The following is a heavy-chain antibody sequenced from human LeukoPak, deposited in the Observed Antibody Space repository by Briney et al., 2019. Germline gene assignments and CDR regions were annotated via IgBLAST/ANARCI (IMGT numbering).Heavy chain of an antibody. CDR1: GYTFTNFD. CDR3: ARDFVVVPAAMEAFDI. V-gene: IGHV1-8*01. D-gene: IGHD2-2*01. Sequence: GASVKVSCKASGYTFTNFDINWVRQASGQGLEWVGWMNPNSGSTGYAQKFQGRVTMTRNTSIGTAYMELSSLRSDDTAVYYCARDFVVVPAAMEAFDIWGQGTMVTVSS. CDR2: MNPNSGST. J-gene: IGHJ3*02.